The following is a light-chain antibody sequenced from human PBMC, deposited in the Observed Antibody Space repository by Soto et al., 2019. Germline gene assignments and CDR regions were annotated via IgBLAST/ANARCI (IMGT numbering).Light chain of an antibody. V-gene: IGKV3D-15*01. CDR2: DAS. J-gene: IGKJ5*01. CDR3: QQYNNWPPIT. Sequence: EIVLTQSPGTLSLSPGETATLSCRASQAVRSNLAWYQQKPGQAPRLLIYDASTRATGIPARFSGSGSGTEFILTISSLQSEDFGVYYCQQYNNWPPITFGQGTRLEIK. CDR1: QAVRSN.